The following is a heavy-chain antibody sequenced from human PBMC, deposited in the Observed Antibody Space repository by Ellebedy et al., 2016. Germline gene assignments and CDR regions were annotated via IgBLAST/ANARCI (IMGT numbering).Heavy chain of an antibody. CDR3: VSGSYFDK. CDR1: GFNFRSYG. V-gene: IGHV3-30*03. D-gene: IGHD1-26*01. CDR2: VSHDGSGQ. Sequence: GESLKISXATSGFNFRSYGMHWVRQAPGKGLEWVAVVSHDGSGQYYADSVQGRFTISRDNSKNMIYLQMNSLSADDTAVYYCVSGSYFDKWGQGTLVTVSS. J-gene: IGHJ4*02.